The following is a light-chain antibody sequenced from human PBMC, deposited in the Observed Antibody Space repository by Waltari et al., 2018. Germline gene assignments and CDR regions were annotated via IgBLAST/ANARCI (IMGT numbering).Light chain of an antibody. J-gene: IGKJ4*01. CDR1: QSISISY. CDR3: QQYADPPLT. CDR2: GAS. V-gene: IGKV3-20*01. Sequence: EIVLTQSPGTLSLSPGERATLSCRASQSISISYLAWYQQKPGQSPRLLIYGASSRATGIPDRFSGRVSGTDFTLPISRLEPEDFAVYYCQQYADPPLTFGGGSRVEI.